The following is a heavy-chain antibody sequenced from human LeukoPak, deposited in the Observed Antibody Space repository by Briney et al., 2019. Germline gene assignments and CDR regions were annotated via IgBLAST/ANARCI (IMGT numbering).Heavy chain of an antibody. CDR3: ARGFDY. J-gene: IGHJ4*02. CDR2: INSDGSST. Sequence: GGSLRLSCAASGFTFSSHWMHWVRQAPGKGLVWVSHINSDGSSTTYADSVKGRFTISRDNAKNTLYLQMNSLRAEDTAVYYCARGFDYWGQGTLVTVSS. V-gene: IGHV3-74*01. CDR1: GFTFSSHW.